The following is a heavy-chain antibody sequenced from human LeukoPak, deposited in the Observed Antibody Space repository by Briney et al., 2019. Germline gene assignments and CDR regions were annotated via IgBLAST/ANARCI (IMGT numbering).Heavy chain of an antibody. CDR2: INPNSGGT. D-gene: IGHD3-3*01. J-gene: IGHJ5*02. V-gene: IGHV1-2*02. Sequence: ASVKVSCKASGGTFSSYAISWVRQAPGQGLEWMGWINPNSGGTNYAQKFQGRVTMTRDTSISTAYMELSRLRSDDTAVYYCARAKNDFWSGYHNWFDPWGQGTLVTVSS. CDR1: GGTFSSYA. CDR3: ARAKNDFWSGYHNWFDP.